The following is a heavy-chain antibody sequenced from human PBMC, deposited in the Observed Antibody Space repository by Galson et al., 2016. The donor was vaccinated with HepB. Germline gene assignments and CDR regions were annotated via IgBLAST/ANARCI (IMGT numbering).Heavy chain of an antibody. D-gene: IGHD4-11*01. CDR2: IYYTGTT. CDR3: ARDLTVPAFDI. Sequence: SETLSLTCTGSGDSINTGNYYWAWIRQPPGKGLEWIATIYYTGTTYYNPSLKSRLTISVDTSYNQFSLHLNSVTAADTAVYYCARDLTVPAFDIGSQGTMVTVSS. V-gene: IGHV4-39*02. CDR1: GDSINTGNYY. J-gene: IGHJ3*02.